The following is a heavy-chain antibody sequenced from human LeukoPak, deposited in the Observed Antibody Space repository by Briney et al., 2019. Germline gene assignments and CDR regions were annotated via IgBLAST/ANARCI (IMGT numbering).Heavy chain of an antibody. CDR3: ARVTSEVTIFGVVIAIDY. J-gene: IGHJ4*02. D-gene: IGHD3-3*01. CDR2: ISAYNGNT. Sequence: ASVKVSCKASGYTFTSYGVSWGRQAPGQGLEWMGWISAYNGNTNYAQKLQGRVTMTTDTSTSTAYMELRSLRSDDTAVYYCARVTSEVTIFGVVIAIDYWGQGTLVTVSS. V-gene: IGHV1-18*01. CDR1: GYTFTSYG.